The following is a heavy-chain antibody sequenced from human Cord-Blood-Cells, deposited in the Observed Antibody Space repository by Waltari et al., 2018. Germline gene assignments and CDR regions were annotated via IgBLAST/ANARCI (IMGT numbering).Heavy chain of an antibody. D-gene: IGHD1-1*01. Sequence: QVQLVQSGAEVKKPGASVKVSCKASGYTFTSYDINWVRQATGQGLEWMGWRNPNSGNTGYAQKFQGRVTFTRNTAISTADMASSILRSEDTAVYYCARGYNSNYWGQGTLVTVSS. CDR3: ARGYNSNY. V-gene: IGHV1-8*03. CDR2: RNPNSGNT. CDR1: GYTFTSYD. J-gene: IGHJ4*02.